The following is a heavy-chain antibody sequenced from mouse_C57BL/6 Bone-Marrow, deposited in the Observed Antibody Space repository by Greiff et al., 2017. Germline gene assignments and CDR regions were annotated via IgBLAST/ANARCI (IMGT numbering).Heavy chain of an antibody. CDR1: GYTFTDYY. V-gene: IGHV1-75*01. D-gene: IGHD3-2*02. CDR2: IFPGSGST. CDR3: ARDPLPLRPVDY. Sequence: VQLQQSGPELVKPGASVKISCKASGYTFTDYYINWVKQRPGQGLEWIGWIFPGSGSTYYNEKFKGKATHTVDKSPSTAYMLLSSLTSEDSAVYFCARDPLPLRPVDYWGQGTSVTVSS. J-gene: IGHJ4*01.